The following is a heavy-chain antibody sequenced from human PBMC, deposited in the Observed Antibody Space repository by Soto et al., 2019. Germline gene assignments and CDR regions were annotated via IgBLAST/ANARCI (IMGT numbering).Heavy chain of an antibody. CDR3: ARARGIQLWSSYFDY. Sequence: SETLSLTCAVSGGTISSSNLWSWVRQPPGKGLEWIGEIYHSGSTNYNPSLKSRVTISVDKSKNQFSLKLSSVTAADTAVYYCARARGIQLWSSYFDYWGQGTLVTVSS. V-gene: IGHV4-4*02. CDR1: GGTISSSNL. D-gene: IGHD5-18*01. CDR2: IYHSGST. J-gene: IGHJ4*02.